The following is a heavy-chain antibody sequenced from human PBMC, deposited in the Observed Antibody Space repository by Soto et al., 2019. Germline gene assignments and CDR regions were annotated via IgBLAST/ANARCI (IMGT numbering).Heavy chain of an antibody. V-gene: IGHV4-30-2*01. D-gene: IGHD4-4*01. Sequence: PLSLTCAVSGGSISGGGYSWSWIRQPPGNGLEWIGYIYQSGSTYYNPSLKSRVTISVDRSRNQFSLKLSSVTAADTAVYFCATQSYSNSGAYYYAMDVCGQGTTVTVAS. CDR2: IYQSGST. CDR3: ATQSYSNSGAYYYAMDV. J-gene: IGHJ6*02. CDR1: GGSISGGGYS.